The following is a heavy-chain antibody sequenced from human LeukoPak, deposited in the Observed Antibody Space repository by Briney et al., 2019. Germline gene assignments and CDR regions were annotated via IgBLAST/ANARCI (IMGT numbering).Heavy chain of an antibody. D-gene: IGHD6-13*01. Sequence: GASVKVSCKASGYTFTGYYMHWVRQAPGQGLEWMGWINPNSGGTNYAQKFQGRVTMTRDTSISTAYMELSRLRSDDTAVYYCARGIRPGIASGLSDYWGQGTLVTVSS. CDR3: ARGIRPGIASGLSDY. CDR2: INPNSGGT. J-gene: IGHJ4*02. V-gene: IGHV1-2*02. CDR1: GYTFTGYY.